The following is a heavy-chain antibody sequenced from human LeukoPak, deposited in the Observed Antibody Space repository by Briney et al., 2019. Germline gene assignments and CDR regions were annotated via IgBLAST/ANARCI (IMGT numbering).Heavy chain of an antibody. CDR3: ALIYTPKGPFDY. V-gene: IGHV1-69*04. CDR1: GGTFSSYA. CDR2: IIPILGIA. Sequence: GASVKVSCKASGGTFSSYAISWVRQAPGQGLEWMGRIIPILGIANYAQKFQGRVTITADKSTSTAYMELSSLRSEDTAVYYCALIYTPKGPFDYWGQGTLVTVSS. J-gene: IGHJ4*02. D-gene: IGHD2-15*01.